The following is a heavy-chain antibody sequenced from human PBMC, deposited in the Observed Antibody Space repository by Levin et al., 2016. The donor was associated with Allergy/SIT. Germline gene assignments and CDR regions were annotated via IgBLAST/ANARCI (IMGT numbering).Heavy chain of an antibody. D-gene: IGHD2-8*01. V-gene: IGHV1-8*01. J-gene: IGHJ3*02. CDR1: GYTFTSYD. CDR2: MNPNSANT. Sequence: ASVKVSCKASGYTFTSYDINWVRQATGQGLEWMGWMNPNSANTAYAQKFQGRVTMTRDTSISTAYMELSSLRSEDTAVYYCAREVDGLYCANGVCYQDVIDIWGQGTVVTVSS. CDR3: AREVDGLYCANGVCYQDVIDI.